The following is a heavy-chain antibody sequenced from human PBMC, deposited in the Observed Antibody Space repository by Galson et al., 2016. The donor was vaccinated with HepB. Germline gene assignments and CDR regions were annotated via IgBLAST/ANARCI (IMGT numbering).Heavy chain of an antibody. CDR1: GASIRDYY. J-gene: IGHJ5*01. Sequence: SETLSLTCTVSGASIRDYYWSWLRRPPGKGLEWVAFVHYTGSTNSNPSLKSRVTISQDASMNQVSLRLTSVTAADTAVYYCASQPGITLLTRHFDSWGQGTLVTVSS. V-gene: IGHV4-59*01. CDR2: VHYTGST. D-gene: IGHD1-14*01. CDR3: ASQPGITLLTRHFDS.